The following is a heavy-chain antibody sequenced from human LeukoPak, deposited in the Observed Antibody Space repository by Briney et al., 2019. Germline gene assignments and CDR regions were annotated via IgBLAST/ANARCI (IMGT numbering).Heavy chain of an antibody. CDR1: GYTFTRYY. Sequence: ASVKVSCKASGYTFTRYYMHGVRQAPGQGLEWMGWINPNSGGTNYAQKFQGRVTMTRDTSISTAYMELSRLRSDDTAVYYCARGWRYHYGSGSLPDYWGQGTLVTVSS. CDR2: INPNSGGT. CDR3: ARGWRYHYGSGSLPDY. D-gene: IGHD3-10*01. V-gene: IGHV1-2*02. J-gene: IGHJ4*02.